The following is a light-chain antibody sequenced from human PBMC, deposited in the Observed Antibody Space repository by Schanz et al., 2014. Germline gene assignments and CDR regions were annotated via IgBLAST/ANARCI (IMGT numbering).Light chain of an antibody. CDR1: QSVSTSY. CDR2: DAS. V-gene: IGKV3-20*01. J-gene: IGKJ1*01. CDR3: QQYGSSPWT. Sequence: EIVLTQSPGTLSLSPGDRATLSCRSIQSVSTSYLAWYQQKPGQAPRLLIYDASSRATGIPDRFSGSGSGTDFTLSISRLEPEDFAVYYCQQYGSSPWTFGQGTKVEIK.